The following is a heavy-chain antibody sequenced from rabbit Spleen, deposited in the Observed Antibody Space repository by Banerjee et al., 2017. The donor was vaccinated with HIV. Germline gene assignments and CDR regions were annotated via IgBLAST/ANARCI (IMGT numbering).Heavy chain of an antibody. Sequence: QEQLEESGGGLVQPGGSLKLSCKASGFDLSTYGVSWVRQAPGKGLELIACIESTSVNTADATWAKGRFTISKTSSTTVTLQMTSLTAADTAMYFCARGERFSVGFSAFAIYLDLWGQGTLVTVS. J-gene: IGHJ6*01. CDR2: IESTSVNT. CDR1: GFDLSTYG. V-gene: IGHV1S45*01. D-gene: IGHD6-1*01. CDR3: ARGERFSVGFSAFAIYLDL.